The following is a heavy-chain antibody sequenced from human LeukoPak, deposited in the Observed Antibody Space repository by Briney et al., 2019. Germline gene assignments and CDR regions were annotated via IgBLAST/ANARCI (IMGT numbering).Heavy chain of an antibody. CDR2: ISGSGGST. D-gene: IGHD1-26*01. V-gene: IGHV3-23*01. J-gene: IGHJ4*02. CDR1: GFTFSSYA. CDR3: ASALRIYYYFDY. Sequence: GGSLRLSCAASGFTFSSYAMSWVRQAPGKGLEWVSAISGSGGSTYYADSVKGRFTISRDNSKNTLYLQMNSLRAEDTAVYYCASALRIYYYFDYWGQGTLVTVSS.